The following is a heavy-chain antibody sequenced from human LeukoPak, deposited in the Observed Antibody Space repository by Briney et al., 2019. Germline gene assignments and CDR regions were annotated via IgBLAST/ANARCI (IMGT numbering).Heavy chain of an antibody. D-gene: IGHD2-2*01. V-gene: IGHV3-33*01. CDR1: GFTFSSYG. J-gene: IGHJ5*02. Sequence: GGSLRLSCAASGFTFSSYGMHWVRQAPGKGLEWVAVIWYDGSNKYYADSVKGRFTISRDNSKNTLYLQMNSPRAEDTAVYYCARDPQYCSSTSCYPNNWFDPWGQGTLVTVSS. CDR2: IWYDGSNK. CDR3: ARDPQYCSSTSCYPNNWFDP.